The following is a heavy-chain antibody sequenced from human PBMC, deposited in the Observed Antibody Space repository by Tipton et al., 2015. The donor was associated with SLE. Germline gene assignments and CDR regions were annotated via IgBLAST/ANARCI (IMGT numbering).Heavy chain of an antibody. CDR1: GFNFRLYD. D-gene: IGHD1-1*01. V-gene: IGHV3-48*03. Sequence: SLRLSCVASGFNFRLYDMNWLRQTPGKGLECVSYISSSGGNIYYADSVKGRITISRDSAKNSLYLQMNSLRVEDTGVYYCARDGDQMLWYNYDLRYDYCDLDVWGQGTTVTVSS. J-gene: IGHJ6*02. CDR2: ISSSGGNI. CDR3: ARDGDQMLWYNYDLRYDYCDLDV.